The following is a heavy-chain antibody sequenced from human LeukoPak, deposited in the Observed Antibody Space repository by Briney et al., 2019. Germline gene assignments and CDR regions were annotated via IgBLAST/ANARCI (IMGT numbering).Heavy chain of an antibody. Sequence: GGSLRLSCAASGFTFDDYAMHWVRHAPGKGLEWVSGISWNSGSIGYADSVKGRFTISRDNAKNSLYLQMNSLRAEDMALYYCAKGAIAARGDDAFDIWGQGTMVTVSS. J-gene: IGHJ3*02. CDR2: ISWNSGSI. CDR3: AKGAIAARGDDAFDI. V-gene: IGHV3-9*03. D-gene: IGHD6-6*01. CDR1: GFTFDDYA.